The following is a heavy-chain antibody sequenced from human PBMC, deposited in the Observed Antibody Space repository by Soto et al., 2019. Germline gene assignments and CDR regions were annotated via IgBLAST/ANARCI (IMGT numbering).Heavy chain of an antibody. D-gene: IGHD6-13*01. CDR3: ARERSAAGTGWFDP. J-gene: IGHJ5*02. CDR1: GYTFTSYD. Sequence: QVQLGQSGAEVKKPGASVKVSCKASGYTFTSYDINWVRQATGQGLEWMGWMNPNSGNTAYAQKFQGRVTMTRNTSISTAYMELSSLRSEDTAVYYCARERSAAGTGWFDPWGQGTLVTVSS. V-gene: IGHV1-8*01. CDR2: MNPNSGNT.